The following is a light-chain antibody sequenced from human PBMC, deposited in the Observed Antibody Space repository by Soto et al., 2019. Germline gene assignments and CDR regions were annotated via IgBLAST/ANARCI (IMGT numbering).Light chain of an antibody. CDR1: QSVSSSY. CDR3: HQYGSSSWT. J-gene: IGKJ1*01. Sequence: EVVLTQSPGTLYLSPGERATLSCRASQSVSSSYLASYQQRPGQAARLLIYGASSRATGIPDRFSGSGSGTDFTLTISRLEPEDFAVDYCHQYGSSSWTVGQGTKVDIK. V-gene: IGKV3-20*01. CDR2: GAS.